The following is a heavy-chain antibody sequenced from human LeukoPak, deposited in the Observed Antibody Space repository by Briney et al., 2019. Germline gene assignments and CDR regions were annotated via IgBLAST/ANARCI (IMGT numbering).Heavy chain of an antibody. CDR1: GSGFTFNNYW. V-gene: IGHV3-74*01. J-gene: IGHJ3*02. Sequence: QPGGSLRLSCAASGSGFTFNNYWMHWGRQAPGKGLVWVSRINADGSTTSYADSVRGRFTISRDNAKNSLYLQMNSLRAEDTAVYYCARVGSNYYGSGSYSGAFDIWGQGTMVTVSS. D-gene: IGHD3-10*01. CDR3: ARVGSNYYGSGSYSGAFDI. CDR2: INADGSTT.